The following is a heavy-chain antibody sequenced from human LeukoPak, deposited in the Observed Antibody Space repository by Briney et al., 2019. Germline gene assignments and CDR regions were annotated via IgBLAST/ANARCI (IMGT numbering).Heavy chain of an antibody. CDR2: ISAYNGNT. CDR1: GYTFTSYG. Sequence: GASVKVSCKASGYTFTSYGISWVRQAPGQGLEWMGWISAYNGNTNYAQKLQGRVTMTTDTSTSTAYMELRSLRSDDTAVYYCAREGSGYPFGGLTAFDIWSQGTMVTVSS. CDR3: AREGSGYPFGGLTAFDI. J-gene: IGHJ3*02. D-gene: IGHD3-22*01. V-gene: IGHV1-18*01.